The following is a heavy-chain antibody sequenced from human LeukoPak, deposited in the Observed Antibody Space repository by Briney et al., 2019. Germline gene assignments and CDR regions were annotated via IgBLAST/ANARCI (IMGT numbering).Heavy chain of an antibody. Sequence: PGGSLRLSCAASGFTFSSYAMHWVRQAPGKGLEWVAVISYDGSNKYYADSVKGRFTISRDNSKNTLYLQMNSLRAEDTAVYYCARGISPYTAMVLYYMDVWGKGTTVTVSS. V-gene: IGHV3-30-3*01. CDR3: ARGISPYTAMVLYYMDV. D-gene: IGHD5-18*01. CDR2: ISYDGSNK. CDR1: GFTFSSYA. J-gene: IGHJ6*03.